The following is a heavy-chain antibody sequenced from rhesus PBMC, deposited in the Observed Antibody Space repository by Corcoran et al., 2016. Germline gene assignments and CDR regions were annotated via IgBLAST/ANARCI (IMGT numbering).Heavy chain of an antibody. CDR2: IYRHSRTT. Sequence: QVQLQESGPGLVKPSETLSLTFTVSGGSISGGYDWSWIRQHPGKGLAWIGYIYRHSRTTNYNPSLQNRLTNSKDTSKNQFSLRVTSVTAADTAVYYCARHASPCYGLDSWGQVVVVTVSS. J-gene: IGHJ6*01. V-gene: IGHV4-76*01. CDR1: GGSISGGYD. CDR3: ARHASPCYGLDS.